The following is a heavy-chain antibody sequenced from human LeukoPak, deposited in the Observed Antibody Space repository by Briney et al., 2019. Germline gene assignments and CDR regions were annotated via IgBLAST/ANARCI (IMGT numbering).Heavy chain of an antibody. J-gene: IGHJ4*02. CDR2: IIPIFGTA. CDR3: ARGGSGWYAPMDY. V-gene: IGHV1-69*13. CDR1: GGTFSSYA. Sequence: VASVKVSCKASGGTFSSYAISWVRQAPGQGLEWMGGIIPIFGTANYAQKFQGRVTITADESTSTAYMELSSLRSEDTAVYYCARGGSGWYAPMDYWGRGTLVTVSS. D-gene: IGHD6-19*01.